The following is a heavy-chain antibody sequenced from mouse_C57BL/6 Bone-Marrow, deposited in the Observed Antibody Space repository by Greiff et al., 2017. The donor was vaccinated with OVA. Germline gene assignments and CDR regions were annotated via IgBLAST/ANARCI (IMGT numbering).Heavy chain of an antibody. J-gene: IGHJ4*01. Sequence: VKLVESGPGLVQPSQSLSITCTVSGFSLTSYGVHWVRQSPGKGLEWLGVIWSGGSTDYNAAFISRLSISKDNSKSQVFFKMNSLQADDTAIYYCARKGDYGSSWAMDYWGQGTSVTVSS. CDR2: IWSGGST. D-gene: IGHD1-1*01. V-gene: IGHV2-2*01. CDR3: ARKGDYGSSWAMDY. CDR1: GFSLTSYG.